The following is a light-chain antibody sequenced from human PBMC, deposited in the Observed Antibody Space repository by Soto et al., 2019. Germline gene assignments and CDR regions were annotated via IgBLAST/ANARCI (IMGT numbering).Light chain of an antibody. Sequence: DIQMTQSPSSLSASVGDRVTITCRASQSISSYLNWYQQKPGKAPNLLIYAASSLQSGVPARFSGSGSGTDFTLTISSLQPEDFATYYCQQSYSMPRNFGGGTKVESK. CDR1: QSISSY. V-gene: IGKV1-39*01. CDR3: QQSYSMPRN. J-gene: IGKJ4*01. CDR2: AAS.